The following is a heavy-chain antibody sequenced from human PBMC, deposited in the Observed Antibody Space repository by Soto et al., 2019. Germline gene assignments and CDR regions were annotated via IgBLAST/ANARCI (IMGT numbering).Heavy chain of an antibody. J-gene: IGHJ3*01. CDR1: VGTGIRYA. Sequence: SVKVSCNAAVGTGIRYAIRWVLQSPVQGLEWMGGIIPILGTANYAQKFQGRVTITADKSTSTAYMELRSLRSEDTAVYYCPGSEGYYASSGYVSCGPGTTVT. CDR3: PGSEGYYASSGYVS. D-gene: IGHD3-22*01. CDR2: IIPILGTA. V-gene: IGHV1-69*10.